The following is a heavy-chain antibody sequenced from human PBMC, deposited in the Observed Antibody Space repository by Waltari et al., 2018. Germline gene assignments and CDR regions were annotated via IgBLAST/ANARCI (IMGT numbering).Heavy chain of an antibody. V-gene: IGHV3-48*04. CDR1: GMPFLTYS. Sequence: EVQLVESGGGLVQPGGSLRLSCAASGMPFLTYSMNWVRQCPGKGLEWISYVSGDRGYIYYADSVRGRFTISRDNAQNSMYLQMNNLRADDTAVYYCAGIRRGFWFFDLWGRGTLVTVSS. CDR3: AGIRRGFWFFDL. J-gene: IGHJ2*01. D-gene: IGHD3-10*01. CDR2: VSGDRGYI.